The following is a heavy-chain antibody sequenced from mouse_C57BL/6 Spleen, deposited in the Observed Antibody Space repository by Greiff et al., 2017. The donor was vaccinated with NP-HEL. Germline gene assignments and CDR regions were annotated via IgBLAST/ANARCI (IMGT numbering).Heavy chain of an antibody. Sequence: VQLQQSGAELVRPGASVTLSCKASGYTFTDYEMHWVKQTPVHGLEWIGAIDPETGGTAYNQKFKGKAILTADKSSSTAYMELRSLTSEDSAVYYSTRNLITTVENYIDYWGQGTALTVSS. CDR1: GYTFTDYE. V-gene: IGHV1-15*01. CDR2: IDPETGGT. CDR3: TRNLITTVENYIDY. J-gene: IGHJ2*01. D-gene: IGHD1-1*01.